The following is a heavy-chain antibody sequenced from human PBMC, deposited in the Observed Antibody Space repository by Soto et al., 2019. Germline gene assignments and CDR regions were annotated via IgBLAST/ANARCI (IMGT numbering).Heavy chain of an antibody. CDR2: ISAYNGNT. CDR1: GDTFTSYA. Sequence: QVQLVQSGAEVKKPGASVKVSCKASGDTFTSYAISWVRQAPGQGLEWMGWISAYNGNTNYAQKLQGRVTMTTDTSTSTAYMELRSLRSDDTAVYYCAREGSGSFYYYYCGMDVLGQGTTVTVSS. CDR3: AREGSGSFYYYYCGMDV. V-gene: IGHV1-18*04. J-gene: IGHJ6*02. D-gene: IGHD3-10*01.